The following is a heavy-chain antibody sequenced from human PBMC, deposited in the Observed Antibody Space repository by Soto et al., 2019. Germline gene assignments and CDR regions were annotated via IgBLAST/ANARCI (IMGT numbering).Heavy chain of an antibody. CDR1: GFTFSSYW. D-gene: IGHD3-3*01. CDR2: IKQDGSEK. J-gene: IGHJ3*02. Sequence: PGGSLRLSCAASGFTFSSYWMSWVRQAPGKGLEWVANIKQDGSEKYYVDFVKGRFTISRDNAENSLYLQMNSLRAEDTAVYYCARTVSIPTLYDFWSGSRLGAFDIWGQGXMVTV. V-gene: IGHV3-7*01. CDR3: ARTVSIPTLYDFWSGSRLGAFDI.